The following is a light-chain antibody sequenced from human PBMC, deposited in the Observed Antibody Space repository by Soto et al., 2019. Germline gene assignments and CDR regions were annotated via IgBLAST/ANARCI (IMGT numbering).Light chain of an antibody. CDR1: QSINTW. V-gene: IGKV1-5*03. CDR3: QQYNTYSAGA. J-gene: IGKJ1*01. Sequence: DIQMTQSPSALSASLGDRVTITCRASQSINTWLAWYQQKPGKAPNLLIYKASTLESGDPSRFSGSGSGTEFTLTISSLQPEDVATYYCQQYNTYSAGAFGQGTKVEIK. CDR2: KAS.